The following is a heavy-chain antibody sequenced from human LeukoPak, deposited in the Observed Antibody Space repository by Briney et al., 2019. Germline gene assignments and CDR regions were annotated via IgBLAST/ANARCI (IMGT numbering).Heavy chain of an antibody. Sequence: GGSLRLSCEASGFTLSNYSLNWVRQAPGKGLEWVSSISTSSYIYYADSVKGRFTISRDNAKNSLFLQMNSLRAEDTAVYYCAREYGSGKFDYWGQGTLVTVSS. CDR1: GFTLSNYS. CDR3: AREYGSGKFDY. J-gene: IGHJ4*02. V-gene: IGHV3-21*01. CDR2: ISTSSYI. D-gene: IGHD3-10*01.